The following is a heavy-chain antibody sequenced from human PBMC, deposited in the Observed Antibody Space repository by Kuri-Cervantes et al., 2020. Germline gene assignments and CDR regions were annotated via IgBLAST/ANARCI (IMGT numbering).Heavy chain of an antibody. D-gene: IGHD2-21*02. CDR2: IYYSGST. Sequence: SETLSLTCTVSGGSISSYYWSWIRQPPGKGLEWIGYIYYSGSTNYNPSLKSRVTISVDTSKNQFSLKVNSVTAADTAIYYCARDYQAGWGLSYWGQGTLVTVSS. J-gene: IGHJ4*02. CDR1: GGSISSYY. CDR3: ARDYQAGWGLSY. V-gene: IGHV4-59*12.